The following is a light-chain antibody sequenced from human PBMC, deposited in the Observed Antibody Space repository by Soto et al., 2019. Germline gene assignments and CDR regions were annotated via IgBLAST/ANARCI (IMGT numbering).Light chain of an antibody. CDR2: GNT. CDR3: QSYDSSLSGNYV. V-gene: IGLV1-40*01. J-gene: IGLJ1*01. CDR1: TSDIGAGFD. Sequence: HSVLTQPPSVSGAPGQRVTISCTGSTSDIGAGFDVHWYQQLPGKAPKLLIYGNTNRPSGVPDRFSGSQSGTSASLAITGLQAEDEADYYCQSYDSSLSGNYVFGTGTKVTVL.